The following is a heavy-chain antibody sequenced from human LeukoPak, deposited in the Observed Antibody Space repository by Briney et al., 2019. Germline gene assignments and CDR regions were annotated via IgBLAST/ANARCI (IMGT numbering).Heavy chain of an antibody. D-gene: IGHD5-12*01. CDR3: ARGPSGYHNI. Sequence: GGSLRLSCAASEFSVGSNYMTWVRQAPGKGLEWVSLIYSGGSTYYADSVKGRFTISRDNSKNTLYLQMNSLRAEDTAVYYCARGPSGYHNIGGQETQVTVSS. J-gene: IGHJ4*02. V-gene: IGHV3-66*01. CDR2: IYSGGST. CDR1: EFSVGSNY.